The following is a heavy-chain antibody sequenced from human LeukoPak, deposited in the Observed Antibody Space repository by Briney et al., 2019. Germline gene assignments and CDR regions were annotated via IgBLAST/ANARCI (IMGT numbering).Heavy chain of an antibody. D-gene: IGHD3-22*01. CDR3: AKDQRITMIVVVPGDAFDI. J-gene: IGHJ3*02. CDR1: GFTFSSYA. CDR2: INHSGGST. Sequence: GGSLRLSCAASGFTFSSYAMSGVRQAPGRGLAWVSAINHSGGSTYYADSVKGRFTISRDNSKNTLYLQMNSLRAEDTAVYYCAKDQRITMIVVVPGDAFDIWGQGTMVTVSS. V-gene: IGHV3-23*01.